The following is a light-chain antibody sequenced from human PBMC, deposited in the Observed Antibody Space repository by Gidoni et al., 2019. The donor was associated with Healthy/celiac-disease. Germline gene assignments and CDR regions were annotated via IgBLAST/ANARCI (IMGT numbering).Light chain of an antibody. CDR3: MQALQTPT. V-gene: IGKV2-28*01. CDR2: LGS. CDR1: QSFLHSNGYNY. Sequence: DIGITQSPLPPPFTPGEPASLPCRSSQSFLHSNGYNYLDWYLQKPGPSPQLLTYLGSNRASGVPGRFSGSGAGTDFTLKISRAEAEDVVVYYCMQALQTPTFGQGTKVEIK. J-gene: IGKJ1*01.